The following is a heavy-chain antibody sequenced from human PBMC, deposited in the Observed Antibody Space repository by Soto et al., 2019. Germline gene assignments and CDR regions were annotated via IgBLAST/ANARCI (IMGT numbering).Heavy chain of an antibody. CDR2: IYYSGST. Sequence: PSETLSLTCTVSCGSISSYYWSWIRQPPGKGLEWIGYIYYSGSTNYNPSLKSRVTISVDTSKNQFSLKLSSVTAADTAVYYCARGGGVLRYFDWLSRSYYYGMDVWGQGTTVTVSS. D-gene: IGHD3-9*01. V-gene: IGHV4-59*01. CDR1: CGSISSYY. J-gene: IGHJ6*02. CDR3: ARGGGVLRYFDWLSRSYYYGMDV.